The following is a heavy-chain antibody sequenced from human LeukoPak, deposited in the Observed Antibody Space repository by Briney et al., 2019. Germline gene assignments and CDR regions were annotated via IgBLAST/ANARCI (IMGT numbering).Heavy chain of an antibody. CDR1: GFTFTTYP. CDR2: ISRSGDRT. Sequence: PGGSLRLSCATSGFTFTTYPMSWVRQAPVKGLEWVAAISRSGDRTYYADSVKGRFTISRDNSKNTLYLQMDSLRAEGTAVYYCAKNLYSGNTYYFDYWGQGTLVTVSS. D-gene: IGHD4-23*01. J-gene: IGHJ4*02. V-gene: IGHV3-23*01. CDR3: AKNLYSGNTYYFDY.